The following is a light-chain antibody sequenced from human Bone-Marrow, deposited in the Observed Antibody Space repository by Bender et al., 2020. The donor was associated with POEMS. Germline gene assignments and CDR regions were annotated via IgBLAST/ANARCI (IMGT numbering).Light chain of an antibody. J-gene: IGLJ2*01. CDR1: ELPKQY. Sequence: SYELTQPPSVSVSPGQTARITCSGDELPKQYAYWYQHRPGQAPVQVIYKDSQRPSGIPERFSGSSSGTTVTLTISRVEAGDEGDYYCQVWDTSSDHRVFGGGTKLTVL. CDR3: QVWDTSSDHRV. V-gene: IGLV3-25*02. CDR2: KDS.